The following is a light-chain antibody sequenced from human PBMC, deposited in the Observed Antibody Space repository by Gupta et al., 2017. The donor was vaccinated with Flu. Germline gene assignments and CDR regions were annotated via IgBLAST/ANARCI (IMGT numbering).Light chain of an antibody. CDR3: QQEDIPPYS. CDR1: LSVTYFY. V-gene: IGKV3-20*01. Sequence: EIVLTQSPGTLSLSPGEGATLPCRASLSVTYFYLAWYQQKPGQAPRLLISGASSRATGVPDRFTGSASGTDFTLTIRTLVPEDSAVYSCQQEDIPPYSFGQGTKMEIK. J-gene: IGKJ2*03. CDR2: GAS.